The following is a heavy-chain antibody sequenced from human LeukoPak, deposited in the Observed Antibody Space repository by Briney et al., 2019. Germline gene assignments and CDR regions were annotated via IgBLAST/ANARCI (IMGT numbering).Heavy chain of an antibody. CDR3: ARDSGTTVGYFDY. V-gene: IGHV3-30-3*01. D-gene: IGHD4-23*01. CDR2: TSYDGSNK. J-gene: IGHJ4*02. Sequence: GGSLRLSCAASGFTFSSYAMHWVRQAPGKGLEWVAVTSYDGSNKYYADSVKGRFTISRDNSKNTLYLQMNSLRAEDTAVYYCARDSGTTVGYFDYWGQGTLVTVSS. CDR1: GFTFSSYA.